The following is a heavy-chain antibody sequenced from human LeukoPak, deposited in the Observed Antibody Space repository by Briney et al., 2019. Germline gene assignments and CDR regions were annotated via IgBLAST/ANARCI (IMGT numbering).Heavy chain of an antibody. CDR3: ASHAPAARTGTDY. CDR1: GFTFSSYS. Sequence: PGGSLRLSCAASGFTFSSYSMNWVRQAPGKGLEWVSSISSSSSYIYYADSVKGRFTISRDNAKNSLYLQMNSLRAEDTAVYYCASHAPAARTGTDYWGQGTLVTVSS. J-gene: IGHJ4*02. D-gene: IGHD1-1*01. V-gene: IGHV3-21*01. CDR2: ISSSSSYI.